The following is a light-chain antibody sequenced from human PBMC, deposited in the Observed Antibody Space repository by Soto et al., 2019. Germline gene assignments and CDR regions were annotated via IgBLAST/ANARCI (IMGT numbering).Light chain of an antibody. V-gene: IGKV3-20*01. CDR2: GAS. J-gene: IGKJ4*01. CDR3: QQYGVSPT. Sequence: EIVLTQSPGPLSLSPGERATLSCRASQSVSSSDLAWYQQKPGEAPRLLIYGASSRAIGIPDRFSGSGSGTDCTLTISRLEPEESAVYYCQQYGVSPTFGGGTKVDIK. CDR1: QSVSSSD.